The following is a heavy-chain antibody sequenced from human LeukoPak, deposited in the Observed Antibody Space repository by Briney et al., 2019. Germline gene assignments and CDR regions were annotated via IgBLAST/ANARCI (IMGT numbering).Heavy chain of an antibody. J-gene: IGHJ4*02. CDR3: ARGGIAVAGTVPFDY. Sequence: ASVTVSCKASGGTFSIYAISWVRQAPGQGLEWMGGIIPIFGTANYAQKFQGRVTITADESTSTAYMELSSLRSEDTAVYYCARGGIAVAGTVPFDYWGQGTLVTVSS. V-gene: IGHV1-69*13. CDR1: GGTFSIYA. CDR2: IIPIFGTA. D-gene: IGHD6-19*01.